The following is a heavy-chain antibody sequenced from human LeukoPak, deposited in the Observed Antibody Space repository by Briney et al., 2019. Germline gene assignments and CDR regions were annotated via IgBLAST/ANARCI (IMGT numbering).Heavy chain of an antibody. D-gene: IGHD5-18*01. V-gene: IGHV3-48*01. CDR3: ARGSGYSYAFTGRERTKSRLDY. Sequence: GGSLRLSCAASGFTVRSNYMNWVRQAPGKGLEWVSYISSSSSTIYYADSVKGRFTISRDNAKNSLYLQMNSLRAADTAVYYCARGSGYSYAFTGRERTKSRLDYWGQGTLVTVSS. CDR1: GFTVRSNY. J-gene: IGHJ4*02. CDR2: ISSSSSTI.